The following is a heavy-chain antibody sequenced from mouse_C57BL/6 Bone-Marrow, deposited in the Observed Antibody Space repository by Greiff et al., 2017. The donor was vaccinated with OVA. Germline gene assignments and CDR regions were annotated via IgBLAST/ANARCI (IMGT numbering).Heavy chain of an antibody. CDR3: AKPYYYGSSSFFAY. Sequence: EVKLVESGGGLVKPGGSLKLSCAASGFTFSDYGMHWVRQAPEKGLEWVAYISSGSSTIYYADTVKGRFTISRDNAKNTLFLQMTSLRSEDTAMYYCAKPYYYGSSSFFAYWGQGTLVTVSA. V-gene: IGHV5-17*01. J-gene: IGHJ3*01. D-gene: IGHD1-1*01. CDR1: GFTFSDYG. CDR2: ISSGSSTI.